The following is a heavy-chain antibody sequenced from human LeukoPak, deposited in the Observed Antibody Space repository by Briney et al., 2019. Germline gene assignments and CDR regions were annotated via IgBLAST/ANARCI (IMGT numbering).Heavy chain of an antibody. V-gene: IGHV4-39*07. J-gene: IGHJ4*02. CDR3: ARDIPYYDSSGYYYGSPFFDY. CDR2: IYYSGST. Sequence: PSETLSLTCTVSGGSISSSSYYWGWIRQPPGKGLEWIGSIYYSGSTYYNPSLKSRVTISVDTSKNQFSLKLSSVTAADTAVYYCARDIPYYDSSGYYYGSPFFDYWGQGTLVTVSS. D-gene: IGHD3-22*01. CDR1: GGSISSSSYY.